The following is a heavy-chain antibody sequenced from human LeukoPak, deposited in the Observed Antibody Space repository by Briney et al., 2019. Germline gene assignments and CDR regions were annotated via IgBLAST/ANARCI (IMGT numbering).Heavy chain of an antibody. CDR2: IIPILGIA. Sequence: SVKVSCKASGGTFSSYAISWVRQAPGQGLEWMGRIIPILGIANYAQKFQGRVTITADKSTSTAYMELSSLRSEDTAVYYCARDIGDSSGPRRYNWFDPWGQGTLVTVSS. CDR1: GGTFSSYA. D-gene: IGHD3-22*01. J-gene: IGHJ5*02. CDR3: ARDIGDSSGPRRYNWFDP. V-gene: IGHV1-69*04.